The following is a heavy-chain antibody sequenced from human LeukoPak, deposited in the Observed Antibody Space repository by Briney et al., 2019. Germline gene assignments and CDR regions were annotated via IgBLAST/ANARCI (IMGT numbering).Heavy chain of an antibody. J-gene: IGHJ6*02. D-gene: IGHD4-17*01. CDR2: LYYSGST. V-gene: IGHV4-59*12. Sequence: SETLSLTCTVCGGPISSYYWRWIRQPPGKGREGIGDLYYSGSTNYNPSLKSRGNISVDTPKNRFPQELSSATAWDTAGFYGAKNGDDFSPEYYYYYYGMDVWGQGTTVTVSS. CDR3: AKNGDDFSPEYYYYYYGMDV. CDR1: GGPISSYY.